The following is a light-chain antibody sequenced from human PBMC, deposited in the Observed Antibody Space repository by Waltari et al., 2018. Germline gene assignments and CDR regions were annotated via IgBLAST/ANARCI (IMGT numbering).Light chain of an antibody. J-gene: IGLJ3*02. CDR3: QSYDSSLSGRNWV. CDR1: SSNIGAGYD. V-gene: IGLV1-40*01. CDR2: GNS. Sequence: QSVLTQPPSVSGAPGQRVTISCTGSSSNIGAGYDVHWYRHLPGTAPKVLIYGNSNRPSGVPDRFSGSKSGTSASLAITGLQAEDEADYYCQSYDSSLSGRNWVFGGGTKMTVL.